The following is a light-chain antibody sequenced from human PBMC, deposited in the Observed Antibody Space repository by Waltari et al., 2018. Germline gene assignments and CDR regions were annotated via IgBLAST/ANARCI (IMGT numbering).Light chain of an antibody. CDR2: EFS. V-gene: IGLV2-14*01. J-gene: IGLJ2*01. Sequence: QSALTQPASVSGSPGQSITISCTGTSSDVGGYNYVSWYPQHPGKAPKLMIYEFSNRPAGFSNRFSGSKAGNTASLTISGLQAEDEADYYCSSYTSSSTLVFGGGTKLTVL. CDR1: SSDVGGYNY. CDR3: SSYTSSSTLV.